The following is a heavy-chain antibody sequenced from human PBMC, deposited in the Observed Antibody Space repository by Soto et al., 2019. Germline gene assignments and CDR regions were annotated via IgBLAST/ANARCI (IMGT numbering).Heavy chain of an antibody. CDR2: ISSSGSTI. V-gene: IGHV3-48*03. D-gene: IGHD1-26*01. CDR1: GFTFSSYE. CDR3: ARPTGGATLGDAFDI. J-gene: IGHJ3*02. Sequence: GGSLRLSCAASGFTFSSYEMNWVRQAPGKGLEWVSYISSSGSTIYYADSVKGRFTISRDNAKNSLYLQMNSLRAEDTAVYYCARPTGGATLGDAFDIWGQGTMVTVSS.